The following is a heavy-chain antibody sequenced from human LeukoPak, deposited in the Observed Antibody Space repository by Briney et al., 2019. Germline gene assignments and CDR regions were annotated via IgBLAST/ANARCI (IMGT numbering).Heavy chain of an antibody. CDR2: IRYDGSNK. CDR3: AKDRRYYDILTGYMEYYFDY. CDR1: GFTFSSYG. J-gene: IGHJ4*02. V-gene: IGHV3-30*02. D-gene: IGHD3-9*01. Sequence: GGSLRLSCAASGFTFSSYGMHWVRQAPGKGLEWVAFIRYDGSNKYYADSVKGRFTISRDNSKNTLYLQMNSLRAEDTAVYYCAKDRRYYDILTGYMEYYFDYWGQGTLVTVSS.